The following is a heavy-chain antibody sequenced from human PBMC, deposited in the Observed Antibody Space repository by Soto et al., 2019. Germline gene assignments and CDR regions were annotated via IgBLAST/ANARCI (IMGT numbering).Heavy chain of an antibody. J-gene: IGHJ4*02. V-gene: IGHV3-23*01. D-gene: IGHD6-6*01. CDR3: AKDLSSSRGQSMVY. CDR1: GFTFSSYA. CDR2: ISGSGGST. Sequence: PGGSLRLSCAASGFTFSSYAMSWVRQAPGKGLEWVSAISGSGGSTYYADSVKGRFTISRDNSKNTLYLQMNSLRAEDTAVYYCAKDLSSSRGQSMVYWGQGTLVTVSS.